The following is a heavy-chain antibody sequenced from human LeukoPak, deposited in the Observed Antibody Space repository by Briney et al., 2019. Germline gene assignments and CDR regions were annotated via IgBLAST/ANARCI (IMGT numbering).Heavy chain of an antibody. CDR1: GYTFTSYG. D-gene: IGHD6-6*01. CDR3: ARDPGGSSSPIAY. J-gene: IGHJ4*02. CDR2: ISAYNGNT. Sequence: ASVKVSCKASGYTFTSYGISWVRQAPGQGLEWMGWISAYNGNTNYAQKLQGRVTMTTDTSTSTAYIELRSLRSDDTAVYYCARDPGGSSSPIAYWGQGTLVTVSS. V-gene: IGHV1-18*01.